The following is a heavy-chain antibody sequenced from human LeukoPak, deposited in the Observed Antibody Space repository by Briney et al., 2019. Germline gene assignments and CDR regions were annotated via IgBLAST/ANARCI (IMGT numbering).Heavy chain of an antibody. CDR1: GGSFSGYY. Sequence: SETLSLTCAVYGGSFSGYYWGWIRQPPGKGLECIGSVYYSGSTYYNASLKSRVTISVDTSKHQFSLKVNSVTAADTAVYYCASHQYAMDVWGPGTAVTVSS. CDR2: VYYSGST. J-gene: IGHJ6*02. V-gene: IGHV4-39*01. CDR3: ASHQYAMDV.